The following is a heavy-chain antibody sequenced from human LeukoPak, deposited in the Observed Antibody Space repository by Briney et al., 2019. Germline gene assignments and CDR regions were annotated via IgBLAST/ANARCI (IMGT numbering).Heavy chain of an antibody. D-gene: IGHD3-22*01. V-gene: IGHV1-69*13. CDR3: AREGNYYDSSGYSDY. CDR2: IIPIFGTA. J-gene: IGHJ4*02. Sequence: SVKVSCKASGGTFSSYAISWVRQAPGQGLEWMGGIIPIFGTANYAQKFQGRVTITADESTSTAYMELSSLRSEDTAVYYCAREGNYYDSSGYSDYWGQGTLVTVSS. CDR1: GGTFSSYA.